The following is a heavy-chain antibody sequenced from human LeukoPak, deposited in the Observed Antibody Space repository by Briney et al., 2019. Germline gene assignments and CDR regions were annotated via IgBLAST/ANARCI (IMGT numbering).Heavy chain of an antibody. D-gene: IGHD3-10*01. CDR3: ARVYGSGSFYNF. CDR2: INPDNGGT. V-gene: IGHV1-2*02. J-gene: IGHJ4*02. Sequence: ASVKVSCKTSGYTFTDYYMHWVRQAPGQGGEWMGWINPDNGGTIYAQKFQGRVTMTRDTSISTAYMDVSSLRCDDTAVYYCARVYGSGSFYNFWGQGTLVTVSS. CDR1: GYTFTDYY.